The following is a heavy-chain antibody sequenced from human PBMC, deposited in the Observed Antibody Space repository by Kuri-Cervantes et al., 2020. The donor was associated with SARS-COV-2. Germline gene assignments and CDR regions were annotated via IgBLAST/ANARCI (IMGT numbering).Heavy chain of an antibody. CDR1: GGSISSGSYY. D-gene: IGHD2-15*01. J-gene: IGHJ4*02. CDR2: IYYSGST. CDR3: AREGYCSGGSCFDY. Sequence: GSLRLSCTVSGGSISSGSYYWSWIRQPPGKGLEWIGYIYYSGSTNYNPSLKSRVTISVDTSKNQFSLKLSSVTAADTAVYYCAREGYCSGGSCFDYWGQGTLVTVSS. V-gene: IGHV4-61*01.